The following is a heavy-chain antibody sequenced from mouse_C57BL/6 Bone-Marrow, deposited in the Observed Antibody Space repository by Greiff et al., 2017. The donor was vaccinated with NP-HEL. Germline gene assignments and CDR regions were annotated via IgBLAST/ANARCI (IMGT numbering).Heavy chain of an antibody. CDR2: IYPGDGDT. CDR3: ARQYYGSSRYWYFDV. V-gene: IGHV1-80*01. Sequence: QVQLKQSGAELVKPGASVKISCKASGYAFSSYWMNWVKQRPGKGLEWIGQIYPGDGDTNYNGKFKGKATLTADKSSSTAYMQLSSLTSEDSAVYFCARQYYGSSRYWYFDVWGTGTTVTVSS. CDR1: GYAFSSYW. J-gene: IGHJ1*03. D-gene: IGHD1-1*01.